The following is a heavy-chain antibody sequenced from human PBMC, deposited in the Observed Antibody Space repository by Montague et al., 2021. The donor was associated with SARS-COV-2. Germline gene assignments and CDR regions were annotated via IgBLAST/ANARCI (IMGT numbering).Heavy chain of an antibody. CDR3: ARRGRKLLPVSTTIGGFDI. CDR1: GGSISSINYY. D-gene: IGHD5/OR15-5a*01. V-gene: IGHV4-39*02. CDR2: IYDSGST. J-gene: IGHJ3*02. Sequence: SETLSLTCTVSGGSISSINYYWDWIRQPPGKGLEWIGSIYDSGSTYYNPSLKSRVTISVDTSKNHFSLKLNSVTAADTAVYYCARRGRKLLPVSTTIGGFDIWGQGTMVTVSS.